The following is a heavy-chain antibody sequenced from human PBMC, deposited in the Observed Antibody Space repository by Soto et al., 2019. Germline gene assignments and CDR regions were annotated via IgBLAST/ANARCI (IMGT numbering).Heavy chain of an antibody. CDR2: MNPNSGNT. V-gene: IGHV1-8*01. Sequence: QVQLVQSGAEVKKPGASVKVSCKASGYTFTSYDINWVRQATGQGLEWMGWMNPNSGNTGYAQKFQGRVTMTRNTSISTAYMELSSLRSEDTAVYYCARGRPGYSYGYEWYYYYGMDVWGQGTTVTVSS. D-gene: IGHD5-18*01. J-gene: IGHJ6*02. CDR3: ARGRPGYSYGYEWYYYYGMDV. CDR1: GYTFTSYD.